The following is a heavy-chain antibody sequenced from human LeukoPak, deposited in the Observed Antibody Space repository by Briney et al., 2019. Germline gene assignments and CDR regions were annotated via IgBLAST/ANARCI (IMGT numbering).Heavy chain of an antibody. CDR3: ARLPYNWNYEGFDY. V-gene: IGHV3-7*01. CDR2: INQDGSER. D-gene: IGHD1-7*01. Sequence: GGSLRLSCAASGFTFSNYAMDWVRQAPGKGLEWVANINQDGSERCYVASVKGRFTISRDIAKNSLYLQMNSLRAEGTAVYYCARLPYNWNYEGFDYWGQGTLVTVSS. CDR1: GFTFSNYA. J-gene: IGHJ4*02.